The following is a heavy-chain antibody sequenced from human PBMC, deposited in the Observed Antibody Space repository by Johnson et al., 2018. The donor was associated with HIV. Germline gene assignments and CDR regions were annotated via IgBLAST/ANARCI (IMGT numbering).Heavy chain of an antibody. D-gene: IGHD3-16*01. Sequence: QMLLVESGGGLVKPGGSLRLSCAASGFTVIGTYMSWIRQAPGQGLEWVSYISGSGRSIYYADSLKGRFSISRDNAKNSLYLQMNSLRAEDTGVYSCAKPPSMGADAFDIWGQGTMVTVSS. CDR1: GFTVIGTY. V-gene: IGHV3-11*04. J-gene: IGHJ3*02. CDR2: ISGSGRSI. CDR3: AKPPSMGADAFDI.